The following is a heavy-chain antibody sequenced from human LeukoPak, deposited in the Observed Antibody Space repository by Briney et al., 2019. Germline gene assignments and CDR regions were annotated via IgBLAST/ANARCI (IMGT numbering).Heavy chain of an antibody. CDR1: GASINSYY. D-gene: IGHD4-17*01. V-gene: IGHV4-59*13. Sequence: SETLSRTCNVSGASINSYYWNWIRQSPGKGLEWLGNIHYRGTTNYNPSLKSRVTLSLDTSKSQFALKMTSVTAADTAVYYCARDEHGDFQGFDYWGQGTRVTVSS. CDR3: ARDEHGDFQGFDY. J-gene: IGHJ4*02. CDR2: IHYRGTT.